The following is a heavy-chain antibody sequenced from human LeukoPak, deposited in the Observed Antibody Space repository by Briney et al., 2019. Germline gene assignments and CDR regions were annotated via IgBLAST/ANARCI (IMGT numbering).Heavy chain of an antibody. D-gene: IGHD3-22*01. CDR3: ARGGYYDY. J-gene: IGHJ4*02. CDR1: GGSISSGNYY. CDR2: IHTSGST. Sequence: SETLSLTCTVSGGSISSGNYYWSWIRQPAGKGLEWIGRIHTSGSTTYNPSLKSRVTISLDTSKNQFSLKLSSVTAADTAVYYCARGGYYDYWGQGTLVTVSS. V-gene: IGHV4-61*02.